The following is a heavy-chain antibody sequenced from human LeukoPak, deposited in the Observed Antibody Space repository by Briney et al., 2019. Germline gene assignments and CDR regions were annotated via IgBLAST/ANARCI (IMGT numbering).Heavy chain of an antibody. J-gene: IGHJ4*02. D-gene: IGHD6-19*01. CDR1: GGSISSYY. Sequence: SETLSLTCTVSGGSISSYYWTWIRQPPGKGLEYIGYIYYTGATNYNPSLKSRVTISVDTSKNQFSLKMTSVTAADTAVYFCAKYGNSGWVIDNWGQGTLVTVSS. CDR3: AKYGNSGWVIDN. V-gene: IGHV4-59*08. CDR2: IYYTGAT.